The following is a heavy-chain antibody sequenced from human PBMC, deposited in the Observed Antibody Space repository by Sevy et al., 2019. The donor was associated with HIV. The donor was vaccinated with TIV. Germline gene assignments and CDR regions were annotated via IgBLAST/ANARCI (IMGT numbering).Heavy chain of an antibody. CDR2: ISGSSSYT. Sequence: GSLRLSCAASGFTFSDYYINWIRQAPGKGLEWVSYISGSSSYTNYAVSVKGRFTISRDNAKNSLYLQMNSLRAEDTAVYYCARVGCSISSCPKGDAFDIWGQGTMVTVSS. CDR1: GFTFSDYY. J-gene: IGHJ3*02. CDR3: ARVGCSISSCPKGDAFDI. D-gene: IGHD2-2*01. V-gene: IGHV3-11*06.